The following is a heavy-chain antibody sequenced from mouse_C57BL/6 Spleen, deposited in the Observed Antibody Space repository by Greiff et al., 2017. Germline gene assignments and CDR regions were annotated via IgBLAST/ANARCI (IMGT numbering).Heavy chain of an antibody. D-gene: IGHD2-1*01. CDR3: ARNGNLYWYFDV. V-gene: IGHV5-17*01. CDR1: GFTFSDYG. Sequence: EVQLVESGGGLVKPGGSLKLSCAASGFTFSDYGLHWVRQAPETGLEWVAYISSGSSTIYYADTVKGRFTISRDNAKNTLFLQMTSLRSEETAMYYCARNGNLYWYFDVWGTGTTVTVSS. J-gene: IGHJ1*03. CDR2: ISSGSSTI.